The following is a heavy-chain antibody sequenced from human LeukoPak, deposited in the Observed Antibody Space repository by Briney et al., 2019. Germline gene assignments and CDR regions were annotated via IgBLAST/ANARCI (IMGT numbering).Heavy chain of an antibody. CDR1: GFTFSSYA. J-gene: IGHJ3*02. Sequence: PGRSLRLSCAASGFTFSSYAMHWVRQAPGKGLEWVAVISYDGSNKYYADSVKGRFTISRDNSKNTLYLQMNSLRAEDTAVYYCAILVGAHDAFDIWGQGTMVTVSS. CDR2: ISYDGSNK. CDR3: AILVGAHDAFDI. V-gene: IGHV3-30*04. D-gene: IGHD1-26*01.